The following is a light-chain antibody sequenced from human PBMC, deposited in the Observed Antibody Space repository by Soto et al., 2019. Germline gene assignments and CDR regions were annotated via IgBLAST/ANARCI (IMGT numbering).Light chain of an antibody. J-gene: IGLJ3*02. CDR2: DDN. V-gene: IGLV1-47*02. CDR3: SAWDNSLSGRV. Sequence: QSVLTQAPSASGTPGQRVTISCSGSSSNIGVNYVYWYQQVPGTAPKLLVFDDNQRPSGVPDRFSDSKSGTSAFLAISGLRSEDEADYYGSAWDNSLSGRVFGGGTKLTVL. CDR1: SSNIGVNY.